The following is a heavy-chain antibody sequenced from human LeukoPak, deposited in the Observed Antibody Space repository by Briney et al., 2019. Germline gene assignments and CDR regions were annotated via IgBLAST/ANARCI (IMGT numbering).Heavy chain of an antibody. Sequence: PSETLSLTCSVSGASFSTNYWSWIRQPPGRGLEWIGYVFDNGSTNYNPSLKSRVTISVDTSTKQFSLRLSSVTAADTAVYYCARLYQQSKWKYYYYYRDVWGKGTAVTVSS. V-gene: IGHV4-59*01. CDR2: VFDNGST. J-gene: IGHJ6*03. CDR3: ARLYQQSKWKYYYYYRDV. D-gene: IGHD1-1*01. CDR1: GASFSTNY.